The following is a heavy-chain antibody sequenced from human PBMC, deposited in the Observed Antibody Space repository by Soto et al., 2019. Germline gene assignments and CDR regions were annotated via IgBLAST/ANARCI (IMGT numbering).Heavy chain of an antibody. CDR3: TNAADSVGSESALDI. Sequence: QVQLVQSGAEVKKPGSSVKVSCKSSGGTFSTYPITWLRQAPGQGLEWVGRIIPILDITDSAQKYQGRVTITADKSTNTAYMELSSLRSADTAVYYCTNAADSVGSESALDIWGQGTMVTVSS. D-gene: IGHD3-10*01. J-gene: IGHJ3*02. V-gene: IGHV1-69*02. CDR1: GGTFSTYP. CDR2: IIPILDIT.